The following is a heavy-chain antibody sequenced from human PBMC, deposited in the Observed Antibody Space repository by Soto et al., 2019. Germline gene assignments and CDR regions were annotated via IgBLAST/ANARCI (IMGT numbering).Heavy chain of an antibody. D-gene: IGHD6-25*01. CDR1: GFTFSNDW. J-gene: IGHJ4*02. CDR3: MTHAVIYSRGN. V-gene: IGHV3-15*01. CDR2: IKTVTDGGTT. Sequence: EVQLVESGGGLAKPGGSLRLSCAASGFTFSNDWMNWVRQAPGKGLEWVARIKTVTDGGTTDYAEPVKGRFFISRDDSKSPLYLQMNSLKTEYTAIYYCMTHAVIYSRGNWGQGTLVTVAS.